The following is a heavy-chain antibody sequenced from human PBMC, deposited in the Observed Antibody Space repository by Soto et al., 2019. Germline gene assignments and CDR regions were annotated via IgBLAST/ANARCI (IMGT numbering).Heavy chain of an antibody. CDR2: INAGNGNT. CDR3: ARSIVVVTALDY. D-gene: IGHD2-21*02. J-gene: IGHJ4*02. CDR1: GYTFTSYA. V-gene: IGHV1-3*05. Sequence: QVQLVQSGAEEKKPGASVKVSCKASGYTFTSYAMHWVRQAPGQRLEWMGWINAGNGNTKYSQKFQGRVTITRDTSASTAYMELSSLGSEDTAVYYCARSIVVVTALDYWGQGPLVTVSS.